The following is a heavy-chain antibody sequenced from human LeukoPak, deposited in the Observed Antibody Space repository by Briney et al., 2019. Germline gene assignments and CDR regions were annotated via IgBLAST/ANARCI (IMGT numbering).Heavy chain of an antibody. J-gene: IGHJ4*02. CDR1: GFTFSSYG. Sequence: QPGGSLRLSCAASGFTFSSYGMHWVRQAPGKGLEWVAFIRYDGSNKYYADSVKGRFTISRDNSKNTLYLQMNSLRAEDTAVYYCAKAQGYGGNSAYHDYWGQGTLVTVSS. V-gene: IGHV3-30*02. D-gene: IGHD4-23*01. CDR3: AKAQGYGGNSAYHDY. CDR2: IRYDGSNK.